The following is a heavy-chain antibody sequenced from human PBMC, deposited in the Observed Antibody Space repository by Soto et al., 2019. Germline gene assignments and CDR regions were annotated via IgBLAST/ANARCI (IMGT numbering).Heavy chain of an antibody. D-gene: IGHD6-6*01. CDR2: INPNSGGT. Sequence: ASVKVSCKASGYTFTGYYMHWVRQAPGQGLEWMGWINPNSGGTNYAQKFQGWVTMTRDTSISTAYMELSRLRSDDTAVYYCARDRHGSSSPFYYYGMDVWGQGTTVTVSS. CDR3: ARDRHGSSSPFYYYGMDV. J-gene: IGHJ6*02. CDR1: GYTFTGYY. V-gene: IGHV1-2*04.